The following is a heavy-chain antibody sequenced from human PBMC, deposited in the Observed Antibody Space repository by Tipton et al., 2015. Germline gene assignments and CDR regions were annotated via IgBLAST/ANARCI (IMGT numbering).Heavy chain of an antibody. CDR1: SDSISKYY. V-gene: IGHV4-59*01. CDR3: ARSDVERNAVFVFEI. CDR2: IQYSGST. Sequence: TLSLTCSVSSDSISKYYWSWIRQPPGKELEWIGFIQYSGSTNYNPSLKSRVTISVDTSNKQISLNLSSVTAADTAVYYCARSDVERNAVFVFEIWGPGTMVTVS. D-gene: IGHD3-10*01. J-gene: IGHJ3*02.